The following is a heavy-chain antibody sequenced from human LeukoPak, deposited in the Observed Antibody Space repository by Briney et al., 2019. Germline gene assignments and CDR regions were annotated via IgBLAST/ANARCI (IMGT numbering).Heavy chain of an antibody. D-gene: IGHD1-26*01. CDR2: ISGSGSST. J-gene: IGHJ4*02. Sequence: PGGSLRLSRVASGFTFTNYAMSWVRQTPGKGLEWVSFISGSGSSTYYADSVRGRFTISRDNSKNALYLLMNNLRAEDTAIYYCATEWYTGTSLHYTYWGQGTLVTVSS. CDR1: GFTFTNYA. V-gene: IGHV3-23*01. CDR3: ATEWYTGTSLHYTY.